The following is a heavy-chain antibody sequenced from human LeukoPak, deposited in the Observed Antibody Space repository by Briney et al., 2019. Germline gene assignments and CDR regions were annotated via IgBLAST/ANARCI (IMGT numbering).Heavy chain of an antibody. Sequence: SETLSLTCTVSGGSISSSSYYWGWIRQPPGKGLEWIGSIYYSGSTYYNPSLKSRDTISVDTSKNQFSLKLSSVTAADTAVYYCARGSSSGWYGGWFDPWGQGTLVTVSS. J-gene: IGHJ5*02. D-gene: IGHD6-19*01. CDR1: GGSISSSSYY. CDR3: ARGSSSGWYGGWFDP. V-gene: IGHV4-39*01. CDR2: IYYSGST.